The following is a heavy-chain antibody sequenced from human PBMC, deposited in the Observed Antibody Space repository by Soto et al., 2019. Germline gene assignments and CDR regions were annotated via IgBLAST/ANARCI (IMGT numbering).Heavy chain of an antibody. CDR2: IYYSGCT. V-gene: IGHV4-31*11. CDR1: GGSISRGGYF. D-gene: IGHD3-10*01. J-gene: IGHJ6*02. CDR3: ARSYNLYGMDV. Sequence: QVQLQEAGPGLVKPSQTLSLTCAVSGGSISRGGYFWSWIRQHPGKGLEWIGYIYYSGCTSYNPSLKSRVTISVDTSKNQFSLKLSSVTAADTAVYYCARSYNLYGMDVWGQGTTVTVSS.